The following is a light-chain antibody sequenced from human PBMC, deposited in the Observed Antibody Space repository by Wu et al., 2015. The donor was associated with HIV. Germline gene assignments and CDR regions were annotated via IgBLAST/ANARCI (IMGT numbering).Light chain of an antibody. V-gene: IGKV3-20*01. CDR1: QSVTSSS. CDR2: GAS. J-gene: IGKJ1*01. CDR3: QHYGSSPWT. Sequence: EIVLTQSPGTLSLSPGERATLSCRASQSVTSSSLAWYQQKPGQAPRLLISGASSRATGIPDRFSGSGSGTDFTLTISTLQPEDFAVYYCQHYGSSPWTFGQGTKVEI.